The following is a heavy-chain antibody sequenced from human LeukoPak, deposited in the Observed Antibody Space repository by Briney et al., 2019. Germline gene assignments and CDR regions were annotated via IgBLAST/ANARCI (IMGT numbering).Heavy chain of an antibody. CDR3: ARYVVYGSGKYYFDY. CDR1: GGSISSSGYY. J-gene: IGHJ4*02. D-gene: IGHD3-10*01. V-gene: IGHV4-31*03. CDR2: IYYSGTT. Sequence: SQTLSLTCTVSGGSISSSGYYWSWLRQHPGKGLEWIGYIYYSGTTYYNPSLKSRVTISVDTSENQFSLKLSSVTAADTAVYYCARYVVYGSGKYYFDYWGQGTLVTVSS.